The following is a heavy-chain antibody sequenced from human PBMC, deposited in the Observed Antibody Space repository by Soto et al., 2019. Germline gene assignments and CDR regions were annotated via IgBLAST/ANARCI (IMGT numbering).Heavy chain of an antibody. Sequence: GSLRLSCTASGFTFGDYAMSWFRQAPGKGLEWVGFIRSKAYGGTTEYAASVKGRFTISRDDSKSIAYLQMNSLKTEDTAVYYCTREVPTDAYYYGSGSYYRPIDYWGQGTLVTVSS. V-gene: IGHV3-49*03. D-gene: IGHD3-10*01. J-gene: IGHJ4*02. CDR3: TREVPTDAYYYGSGSYYRPIDY. CDR2: IRSKAYGGTT. CDR1: GFTFGDYA.